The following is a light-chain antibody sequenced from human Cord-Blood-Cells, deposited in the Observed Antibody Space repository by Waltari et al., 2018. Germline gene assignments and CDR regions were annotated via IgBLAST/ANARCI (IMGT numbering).Light chain of an antibody. CDR1: SSDVGCYNL. CDR2: EGS. J-gene: IGLJ1*01. CDR3: FSSAGSSEYV. Sequence: QSDLTQPDSVSGSPGQSITISCTGNSSDVGCYNLVSWYQQHPGKAPKLMIYEGSKRSSGVSNRLPCAKSGNTASLTTSGLQAEDEADYYCFSSAGSSEYVCGTGTKVTVL. V-gene: IGLV2-23*01.